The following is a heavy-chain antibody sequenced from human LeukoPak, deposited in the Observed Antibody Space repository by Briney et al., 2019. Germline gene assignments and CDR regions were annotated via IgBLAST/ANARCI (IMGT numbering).Heavy chain of an antibody. D-gene: IGHD3-10*02. CDR1: GGSFSGYY. V-gene: IGHV4-34*01. CDR3: ARGIHYVGRRGSYYFDY. Sequence: PSETLSLTCAVYGGSFSGYYWSWIRQPPGKGLEWIGEINHSGSTNYNPSLKSRVTISVDTSKNQFSLKLSSVTAADTAVYYCARGIHYVGRRGSYYFDYWGQGTLVTVSS. CDR2: INHSGST. J-gene: IGHJ4*02.